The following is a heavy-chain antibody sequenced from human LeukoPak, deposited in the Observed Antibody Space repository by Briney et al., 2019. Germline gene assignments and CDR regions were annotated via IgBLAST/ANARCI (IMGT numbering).Heavy chain of an antibody. V-gene: IGHV3-30*02. Sequence: GGPLRLSCAASGFTFSSYGMHLVPQAPGKGPEWVAFIRYDGSNKYYADSVKRRFTISRDNSKNTLYLQMNSLRAEDTAVYYCAKPPYSSSYGFDYWGQGPLVTVSA. J-gene: IGHJ4*02. CDR3: AKPPYSSSYGFDY. D-gene: IGHD6-6*01. CDR1: GFTFSSYG. CDR2: IRYDGSNK.